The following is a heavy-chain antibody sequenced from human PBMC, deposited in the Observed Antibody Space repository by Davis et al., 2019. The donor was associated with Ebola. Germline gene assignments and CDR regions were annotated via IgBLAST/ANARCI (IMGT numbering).Heavy chain of an antibody. CDR3: ARDLKYDSSGYDYYFYMDV. CDR1: GGSISRGGSY. J-gene: IGHJ6*03. Sequence: PSETLSLTCTVSGGSISRGGSYWTWIRQHPGKGPEWIGYIYYSGSTYYDPSLKSRVTISLDTSKNQFALNLNSVTAADTAVYYCARDLKYDSSGYDYYFYMDVWGKGTTVTVSS. CDR2: IYYSGST. V-gene: IGHV4-31*03. D-gene: IGHD3-22*01.